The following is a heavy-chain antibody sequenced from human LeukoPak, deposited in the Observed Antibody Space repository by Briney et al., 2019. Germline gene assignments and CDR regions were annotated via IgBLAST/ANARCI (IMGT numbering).Heavy chain of an antibody. CDR3: ARDRGDYCSRTSCYLHGGYYYYMDV. Sequence: ASVKVSCKASGYTFTGYYMHWVRQAPGQGLEWMGWINPNSGGTNYAQKFQGRVAMTRDTSISTAYMELSSLRSDDTAVYYCARDRGDYCSRTSCYLHGGYYYYMDVWGKGTTVTVSS. D-gene: IGHD2-2*01. CDR1: GYTFTGYY. J-gene: IGHJ6*03. CDR2: INPNSGGT. V-gene: IGHV1-2*02.